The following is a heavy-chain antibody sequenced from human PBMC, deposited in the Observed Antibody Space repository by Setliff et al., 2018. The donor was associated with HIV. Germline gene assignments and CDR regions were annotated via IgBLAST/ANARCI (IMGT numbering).Heavy chain of an antibody. CDR3: ARDSPSGLVFLKPLDH. CDR1: GYIFSSYA. CDR2: SSAYNGDT. V-gene: IGHV1-18*01. J-gene: IGHJ4*02. Sequence: ASVKVSCKASGYIFSSYAIAWVRQAPGQGLEWMGWSSAYNGDTKYADNFQGRVTLNTDTYTSTGYMEVRSLKSDDTAMYYCARDSPSGLVFLKPLDHWGQGTLVTVSS. D-gene: IGHD3-9*01.